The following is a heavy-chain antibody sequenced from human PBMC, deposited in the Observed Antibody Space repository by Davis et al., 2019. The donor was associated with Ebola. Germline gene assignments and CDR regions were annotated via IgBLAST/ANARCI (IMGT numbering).Heavy chain of an antibody. D-gene: IGHD6-19*01. CDR1: GGSISSGGYY. Sequence: SETLSLTCTVSGGSISSGGYYWSWIRQHPGKGLEWIGYIYYSGSTYYNPSLKSRVTISVDPSKNQFSLKLSSVTAADTAVYYCARLEQWSLDYWGQGTLVTVSS. CDR3: ARLEQWSLDY. J-gene: IGHJ4*02. V-gene: IGHV4-31*03. CDR2: IYYSGST.